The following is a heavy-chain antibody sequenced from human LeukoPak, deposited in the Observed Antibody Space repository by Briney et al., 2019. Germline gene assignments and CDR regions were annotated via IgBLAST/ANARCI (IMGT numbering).Heavy chain of an antibody. Sequence: GASVKVSCKASGYTFTGYYMHWVQQAPGEGLEWLGWINPNSGGTNYAQKFQGRVTMTRDTSISTAYMELSRLRSDDTAVYYCARGLEVVVAARGNWFDPWGQGTLVTVSS. D-gene: IGHD2-15*01. V-gene: IGHV1-2*02. CDR2: INPNSGGT. CDR3: ARGLEVVVAARGNWFDP. CDR1: GYTFTGYY. J-gene: IGHJ5*02.